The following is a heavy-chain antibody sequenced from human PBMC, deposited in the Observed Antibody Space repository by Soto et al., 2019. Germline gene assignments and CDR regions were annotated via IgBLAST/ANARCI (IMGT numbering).Heavy chain of an antibody. V-gene: IGHV1-3*01. CDR1: GYTFTSFT. CDR2: ITVGNGNT. CDR3: ARALAGAGPTYYYGMDV. D-gene: IGHD6-13*01. Sequence: ASVKVSCKASGYTFTSFTFHWVRQAPGQRLEWVGWITVGNGNTKYSQKFQDRVTVTRDTSASTAYMELSSLRPEDTAVYYCARALAGAGPTYYYGMDVWGQGTTFTVSS. J-gene: IGHJ6*02.